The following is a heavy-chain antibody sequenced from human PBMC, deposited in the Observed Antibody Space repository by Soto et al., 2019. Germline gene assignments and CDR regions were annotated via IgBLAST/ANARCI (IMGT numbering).Heavy chain of an antibody. Sequence: QVQLVQSGAEVKKPGASVRVSCKASGYSITGYYLDWVRQAPGHGLEWMGWINPNRGATDYAQKFQGRVTMTRDPSINTAYMDLSSITSDDTAVYYCARVAVSGTIEYWGQGTLVTVSS. V-gene: IGHV1-2*02. CDR1: GYSITGYY. J-gene: IGHJ4*02. CDR2: INPNRGAT. D-gene: IGHD6-19*01. CDR3: ARVAVSGTIEY.